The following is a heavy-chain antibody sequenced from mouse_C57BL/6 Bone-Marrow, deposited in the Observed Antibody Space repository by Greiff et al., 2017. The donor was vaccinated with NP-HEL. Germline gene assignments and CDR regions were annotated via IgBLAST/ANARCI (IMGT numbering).Heavy chain of an antibody. CDR2: ISYDGSN. D-gene: IGHD1-1*02. Sequence: DVKLQESGPGLVKPSQSLSLTCSVTGYSITSGYYWNWIRQFPGNKLEWMGYISYDGSNNYNPSLKNRISITRDTSKNQFFLKLNSVTTEDTATYYCAELWSFAYWGQGTLVTVSA. CDR1: GYSITSGYY. V-gene: IGHV3-6*01. CDR3: AELWSFAY. J-gene: IGHJ3*01.